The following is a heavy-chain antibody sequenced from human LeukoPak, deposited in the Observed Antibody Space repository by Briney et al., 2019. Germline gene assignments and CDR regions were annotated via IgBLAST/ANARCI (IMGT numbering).Heavy chain of an antibody. J-gene: IGHJ6*03. CDR3: ARTYSSSRGYYYMDV. CDR1: GFTFNDYE. D-gene: IGHD6-13*01. Sequence: PGGSLRLSCAASGFTFNDYEMTWVRQAPGKGLEWISYISSSGSITSHADSVKGRFTISRDNAKNSLYLQMNSLRAEDTAVYYCARTYSSSRGYYYMDVWGKGTTVTISS. V-gene: IGHV3-11*01. CDR2: ISSSGSIT.